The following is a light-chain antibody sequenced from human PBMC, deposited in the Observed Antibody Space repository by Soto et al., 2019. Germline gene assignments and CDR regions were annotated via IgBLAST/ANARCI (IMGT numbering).Light chain of an antibody. Sequence: PGERATLSCRASQSFSSNFLAWYQQKPGQTPRLLIYGASNRATGIPDRFSGSGSGTDFTLTISRLEPEDFAVYYCQQYGSSPGTFGQGTKVDI. V-gene: IGKV3-20*01. J-gene: IGKJ1*01. CDR1: QSFSSNF. CDR2: GAS. CDR3: QQYGSSPGT.